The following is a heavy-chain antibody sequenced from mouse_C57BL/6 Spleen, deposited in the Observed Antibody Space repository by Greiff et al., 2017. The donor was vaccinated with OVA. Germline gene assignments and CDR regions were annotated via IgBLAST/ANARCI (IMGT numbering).Heavy chain of an antibody. CDR1: GYTFTDHY. V-gene: IGHV1-53*01. J-gene: IGHJ3*01. Sequence: VQLQQPGTELVKPGASVKLSCKASGYTFTDHYMHWVKQRPGQGLEWIGNINPSNGGTNYNEKFKGKATLTADKSSSTAYMQLSRLTSEDSAVEYCAGCEEEKGAGFAYWGQGTLVTVAA. CDR3: AGCEEEKGAGFAY. CDR2: INPSNGGT.